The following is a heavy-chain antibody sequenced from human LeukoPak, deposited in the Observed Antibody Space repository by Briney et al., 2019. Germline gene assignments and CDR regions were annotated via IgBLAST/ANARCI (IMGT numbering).Heavy chain of an antibody. Sequence: PGGSLRLSCAASGFTFSSYNMNWVRQAPGKGLEWVSYISSSSSTIYYADSVKGRFTISRDNAKNSLYLQMSSLRAEDTAVYYCAKEEPNYSSGWQQSEHYYYGMHVWGQGTTVTVSS. V-gene: IGHV3-48*01. CDR1: GFTFSSYN. D-gene: IGHD6-19*01. CDR3: AKEEPNYSSGWQQSEHYYYGMHV. J-gene: IGHJ6*02. CDR2: ISSSSSTI.